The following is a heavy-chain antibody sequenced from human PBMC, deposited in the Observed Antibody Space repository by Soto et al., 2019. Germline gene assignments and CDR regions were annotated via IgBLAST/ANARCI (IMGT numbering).Heavy chain of an antibody. CDR1: GFTFSSYA. J-gene: IGHJ6*02. Sequence: PGGSLRLSCAASGFTFSSYAMSWVRQAPGKGLEWVSAISGSGGSTYYADSVKGRFTISRDNSKNTLYLQMNSLRAEDTAVYYCAKDLLGFGEFHYGMDVWGQGXTVTV. CDR3: AKDLLGFGEFHYGMDV. V-gene: IGHV3-23*01. CDR2: ISGSGGST. D-gene: IGHD3-10*01.